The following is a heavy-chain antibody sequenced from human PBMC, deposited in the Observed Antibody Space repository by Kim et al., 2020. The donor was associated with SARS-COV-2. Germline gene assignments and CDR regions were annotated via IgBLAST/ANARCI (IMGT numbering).Heavy chain of an antibody. V-gene: IGHV3-64*02. CDR2: ISSNGRTT. CDR3: ARGWWIDF. J-gene: IGHJ4*02. Sequence: GGSRRLSCAASGFTFSNFDMHWVRQAPGKGLEYVSGISSNGRTTYYAESVKGRFTISRDNSKNTLYFQMVSLRAEDMAVYYCARGWWIDFWGQGTLVTVSS. D-gene: IGHD2-15*01. CDR1: GFTFSNFD.